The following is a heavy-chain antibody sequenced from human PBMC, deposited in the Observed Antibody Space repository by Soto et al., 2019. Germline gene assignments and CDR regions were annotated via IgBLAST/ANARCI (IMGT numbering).Heavy chain of an antibody. D-gene: IGHD3-9*01. Sequence: LSLTCTVSGGSISSGDYYWSWIRQPPGKGLEWIGYIYYSGSTYYNPSLKSRVTISVDTSKNQFSLKLSSVTAADTAVYYCARGSRPYYDILTPTWFDPWGQGTLVTVPS. V-gene: IGHV4-30-4*01. J-gene: IGHJ5*02. CDR1: GGSISSGDYY. CDR3: ARGSRPYYDILTPTWFDP. CDR2: IYYSGST.